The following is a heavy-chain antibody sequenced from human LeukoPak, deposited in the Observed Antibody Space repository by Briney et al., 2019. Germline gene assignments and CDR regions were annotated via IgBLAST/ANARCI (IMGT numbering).Heavy chain of an antibody. CDR3: ARHNYGSGSLNRGWFDP. V-gene: IGHV4-39*01. Sequence: PSETLSLTCAVSGGSINSSTYDWGGIRQPPGKGLEWIGSLYYSGCTYYNPSLKSRLTICVKRSKNKFALKLRYVTAADTAVYYCARHNYGSGSLNRGWFDPWGQGTLVTVSS. J-gene: IGHJ5*02. D-gene: IGHD3-10*01. CDR1: GGSINSSTYD. CDR2: LYYSGCT.